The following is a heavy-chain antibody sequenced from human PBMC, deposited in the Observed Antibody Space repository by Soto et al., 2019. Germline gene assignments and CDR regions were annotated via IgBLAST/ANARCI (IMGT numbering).Heavy chain of an antibody. D-gene: IGHD6-6*01. CDR1: GFSLSTSAVG. V-gene: IGHV2-5*02. J-gene: IGHJ4*02. Sequence: QITLKESGPTLVKPTQTLTLTCTFSGFSLSTSAVGVVWIRQPPGKALEWRALIYWDDDKRYSPSLKSRLTITKDTSKNQVVLTIANMDPVDTPTYYCAHRQGSSNFDYWGQGTLVTVSS. CDR2: IYWDDDK. CDR3: AHRQGSSNFDY.